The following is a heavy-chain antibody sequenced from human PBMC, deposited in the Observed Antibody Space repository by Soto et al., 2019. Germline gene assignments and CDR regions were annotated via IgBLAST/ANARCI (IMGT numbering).Heavy chain of an antibody. CDR1: GVTLTSYA. Sequence: GGSLRLSCPASGVTLTSYAMTWFRQVPGEGLQWVSSISKSGDSTYYADSVKGRFATSRDNSKDTLYLQMNSLRAEDTAIYYCAKGSFGFDYWGQGTLVTVSS. CDR3: AKGSFGFDY. D-gene: IGHD3-10*01. V-gene: IGHV3-23*01. J-gene: IGHJ4*02. CDR2: ISKSGDST.